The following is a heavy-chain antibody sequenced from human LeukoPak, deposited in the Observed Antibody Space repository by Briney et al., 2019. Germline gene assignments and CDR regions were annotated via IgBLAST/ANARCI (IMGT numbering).Heavy chain of an antibody. CDR1: GGSISDSGHY. D-gene: IGHD6-6*01. CDR3: VRQEYSSSWY. Sequence: SGTLSLTCTVSGGSISDSGHYWGWIRQPQGKGLEWIGSIYYTGSTYYNPSLKSRVTISVDTSKNQFSLKLSSVTAADTAVYYCVRQEYSSSWYWGQGTLVTVSS. J-gene: IGHJ4*02. CDR2: IYYTGST. V-gene: IGHV4-39*01.